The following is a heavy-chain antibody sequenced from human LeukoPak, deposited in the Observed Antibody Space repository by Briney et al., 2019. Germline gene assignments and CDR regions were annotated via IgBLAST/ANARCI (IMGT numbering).Heavy chain of an antibody. CDR3: ARDREYGSGTYYNYQ. CDR2: RNSGNGDT. V-gene: IGHV1-3*04. Sequence: GASVKVFCKASGYTFTSHGIHWMGQAPGQRPEWMGWRNSGNGDTEYSQNLEGRVILSRDTSASTAYMELSSLRSEDTAVYYCARDREYGSGTYYNYQWGQGTLVTVSS. D-gene: IGHD3-10*01. CDR1: GYTFTSHG. J-gene: IGHJ4*02.